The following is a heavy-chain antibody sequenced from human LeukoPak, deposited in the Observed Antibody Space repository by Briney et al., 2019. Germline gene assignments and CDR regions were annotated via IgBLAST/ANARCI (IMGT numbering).Heavy chain of an antibody. J-gene: IGHJ1*01. CDR3: AKDRGSADYYDSSGYYGYFQH. CDR2: ISYDGSNK. D-gene: IGHD3-22*01. V-gene: IGHV3-30*18. Sequence: GGSLRLSCAASGFTVSSNYMTWVRQAPGKGLEWVAVISYDGSNKYYADSVKGRFTISRDNSKNTLYLQMNSLRAEDTAVYYCAKDRGSADYYDSSGYYGYFQHWGQGTLVTVSS. CDR1: GFTVSSNY.